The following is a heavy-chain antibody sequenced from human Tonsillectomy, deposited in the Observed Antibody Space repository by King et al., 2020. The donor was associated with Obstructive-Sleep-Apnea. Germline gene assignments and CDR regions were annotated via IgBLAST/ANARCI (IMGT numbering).Heavy chain of an antibody. CDR2: ISYDGSNK. D-gene: IGHD3-10*01. J-gene: IGHJ4*02. CDR3: AKALPPYGSGSHPPEY. Sequence: QLVQSGGGVVQPGRSLRLSCAASGFTFSSYGMHWVRQAPGKGLERVAVISYDGSNKYYADSVKGRFTISRDNSKNTLYLQMNSLRAEETAVYYCAKALPPYGSGSHPPEYWGQGTLVTVSS. V-gene: IGHV3-30*18. CDR1: GFTFSSYG.